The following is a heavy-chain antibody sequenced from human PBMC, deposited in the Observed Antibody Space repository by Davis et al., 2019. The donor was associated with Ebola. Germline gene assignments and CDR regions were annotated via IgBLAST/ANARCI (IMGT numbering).Heavy chain of an antibody. D-gene: IGHD2-2*01. J-gene: IGHJ3*02. V-gene: IGHV1-69*10. Sequence: SVKVSCKASGGTFSSYAISWVRQAPGQGLEWMGGIIPILGIANYAQKFQGRVTITADKSTSTAYMELSSLRSEDTAVYYCAVGTSTKRYCSSTSCYLGDGPVAFDIWGQGTMVTVSS. CDR3: AVGTSTKRYCSSTSCYLGDGPVAFDI. CDR1: GGTFSSYA. CDR2: IIPILGIA.